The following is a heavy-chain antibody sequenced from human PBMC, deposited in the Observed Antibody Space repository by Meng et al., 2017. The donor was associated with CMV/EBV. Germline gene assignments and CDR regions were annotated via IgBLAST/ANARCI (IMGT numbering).Heavy chain of an antibody. CDR2: IFNDGNNI. CDR3: ARDQKNYDFWSGYYFRGYYYYYYGMDV. CDR1: GFSFGSSA. J-gene: IGHJ6*02. Sequence: GESLKISCSASGFSFGSSAMYWVRQAPGKGLEWVSFIFNDGNNIHYSDSVRGRFAISRDNSKNMLYLQMNSLRAEDTAVYYCARDQKNYDFWSGYYFRGYYYYYYGMDVWGQGTTVTVSS. D-gene: IGHD3-3*01. V-gene: IGHV3-30*02.